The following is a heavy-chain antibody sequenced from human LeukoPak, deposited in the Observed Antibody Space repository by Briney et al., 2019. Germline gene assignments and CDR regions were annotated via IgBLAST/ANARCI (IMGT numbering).Heavy chain of an antibody. CDR3: ARCYDLWSGYYRWLDP. Sequence: ASVKVSCKASGGTFSSYAISWVRQAPGQGLEWMGGIIPIFGAPNYAQKFQGRVTITADESTSTAYMELSSLRSEDTAVYYCARCYDLWSGYYRWLDPWGQGTLVTVSS. J-gene: IGHJ5*02. V-gene: IGHV1-69*13. D-gene: IGHD3-3*01. CDR1: GGTFSSYA. CDR2: IIPIFGAP.